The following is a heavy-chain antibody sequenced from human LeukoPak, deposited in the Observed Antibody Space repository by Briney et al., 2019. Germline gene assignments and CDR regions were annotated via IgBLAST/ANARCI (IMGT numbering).Heavy chain of an antibody. J-gene: IGHJ4*02. Sequence: SESLSLTCAVYGGSFSGYYWSWIRQPPGKGLEWIGEINHSGSTNYNPSLKSRVTISVDTSKNQFSLKPSSVTAADTAVYYCARAPRRDGYNLRNYYFDDWGQGCLVTVSS. CDR3: ARAPRRDGYNLRNYYFDD. D-gene: IGHD5-24*01. V-gene: IGHV4-34*01. CDR1: GGSFSGYY. CDR2: INHSGST.